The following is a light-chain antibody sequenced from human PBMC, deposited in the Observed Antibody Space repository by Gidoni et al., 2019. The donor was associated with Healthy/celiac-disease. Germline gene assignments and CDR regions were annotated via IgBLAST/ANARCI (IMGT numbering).Light chain of an antibody. V-gene: IGKV1-33*01. CDR1: QDISNY. J-gene: IGKJ4*01. CDR2: DAS. Sequence: DIQMTQSPSSLSASVGDRVTITCQASQDISNYLNWDQQKPGKAPKLLIYDASNLETGAPSRFSGSGSGTDFTFTISSLQPEDIATYYCQQYDNLLTFGGGTKVEIK. CDR3: QQYDNLLT.